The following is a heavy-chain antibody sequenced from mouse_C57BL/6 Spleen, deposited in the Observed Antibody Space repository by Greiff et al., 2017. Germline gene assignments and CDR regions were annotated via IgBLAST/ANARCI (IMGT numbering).Heavy chain of an antibody. CDR2: IHPNSGST. CDR3: ARLDYDYDVDFDY. CDR1: GYTFTSYW. V-gene: IGHV1-64*01. J-gene: IGHJ2*01. Sequence: QVQLQQSGAELVKPGASVKLSCKASGYTFTSYWMHWVKQRPGQGLEWIGMIHPNSGSTNYNEKFKSKATLTVDKSSSTAYMQLSSLTSEDSAVYYCARLDYDYDVDFDYWGQGTTLTVSS. D-gene: IGHD2-4*01.